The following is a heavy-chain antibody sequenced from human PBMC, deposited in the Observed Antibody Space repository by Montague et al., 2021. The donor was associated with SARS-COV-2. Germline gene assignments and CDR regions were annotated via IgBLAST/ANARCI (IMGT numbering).Heavy chain of an antibody. Sequence: SETLSLTCTVSGGSMYIYGSHYYWDWIRKPPGKSLEWICTIFYNWSTIYNSSLKSRVTISIDTSKNQYSLELNSVTAADTAVYYCARRRIAAYVSRHWFDSWGQGALVTVPS. J-gene: IGHJ5*01. V-gene: IGHV4-39*01. CDR2: IFYNWST. CDR1: GGSMYIYGSHYY. CDR3: ARRRIAAYVSRHWFDS. D-gene: IGHD2-15*01.